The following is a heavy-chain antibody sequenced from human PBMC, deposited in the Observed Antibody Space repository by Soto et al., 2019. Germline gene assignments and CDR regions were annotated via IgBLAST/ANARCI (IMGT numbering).Heavy chain of an antibody. Sequence: QVQLQQWGAGLLKPSETLSLTCAVYGGSFSGCQWTWIRQTPGKRLEWIGEINDSGNINYNPSLKSRVTILVDTPKKQISLKLSSVTAADTAVYYCARGLIIWFGELSRRGGYYYYMDVWGKGTTVTVSS. CDR1: GGSFSGCQ. J-gene: IGHJ6*03. CDR3: ARGLIIWFGELSRRGGYYYYMDV. CDR2: INDSGNI. D-gene: IGHD3-10*01. V-gene: IGHV4-34*01.